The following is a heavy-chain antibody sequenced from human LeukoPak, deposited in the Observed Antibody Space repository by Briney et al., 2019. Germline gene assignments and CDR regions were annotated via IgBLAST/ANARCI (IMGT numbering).Heavy chain of an antibody. V-gene: IGHV4-34*01. CDR2: INHSGST. CDR1: GGSFSGYY. J-gene: IGHJ4*02. CDR3: ARALVATITFGAFGY. D-gene: IGHD5-12*01. Sequence: SETLSLTCAVYGGSFSGYYWSWIRQPPGKGLEWIGEINHSGSTNYNPSLKSRVTISVDTSKNQFSLKLSSVTAADTAVYYCARALVATITFGAFGYWGQGTLVTVSS.